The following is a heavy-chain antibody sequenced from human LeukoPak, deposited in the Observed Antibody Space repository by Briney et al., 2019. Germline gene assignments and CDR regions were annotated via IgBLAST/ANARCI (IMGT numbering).Heavy chain of an antibody. J-gene: IGHJ3*01. CDR2: IRGTGGTT. V-gene: IGHV3-23*01. Sequence: GGSLRPSCAASGFTFSDYALIWVRQAPGKGLEWISAIRGTGGTTYSADSVKGRCTISRDNSRNTVYLQMNSLRAEDTALYFCGKDPNGDYVGAFDFWGPGTMVTVSS. CDR1: GFTFSDYA. CDR3: GKDPNGDYVGAFDF. D-gene: IGHD4-17*01.